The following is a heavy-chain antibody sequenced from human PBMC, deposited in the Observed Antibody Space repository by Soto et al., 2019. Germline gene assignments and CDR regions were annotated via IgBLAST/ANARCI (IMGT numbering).Heavy chain of an antibody. CDR2: ISAYNGNT. CDR1: GYTFTSYG. Sequence: ASVKVSCKASGYTFTSYGISWVRQAPGQGLEWMGWISAYNGNTNYAQKLQGRVTMTTAKSTSTAYMELRSLRSDDTAVYYCARGFDWPDGRDAFDIWGQGTMVTVSS. CDR3: ARGFDWPDGRDAFDI. V-gene: IGHV1-18*01. D-gene: IGHD3-9*01. J-gene: IGHJ3*02.